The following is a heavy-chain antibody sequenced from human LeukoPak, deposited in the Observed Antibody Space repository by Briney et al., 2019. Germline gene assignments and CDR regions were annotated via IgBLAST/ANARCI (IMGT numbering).Heavy chain of an antibody. Sequence: SETLSLTCTVSGGSINSTKYYWGWIRQPPGKRLEWIGNIYYAGSTYYSPPLKSRVTISVDTSMNQFSLKLFSVTAADTAVYYCVRHDYDILTGYYTRYYGMDVWGQGTTVTASS. CDR1: GGSINSTKYY. CDR2: IYYAGST. CDR3: VRHDYDILTGYYTRYYGMDV. V-gene: IGHV4-39*01. J-gene: IGHJ6*02. D-gene: IGHD3-9*01.